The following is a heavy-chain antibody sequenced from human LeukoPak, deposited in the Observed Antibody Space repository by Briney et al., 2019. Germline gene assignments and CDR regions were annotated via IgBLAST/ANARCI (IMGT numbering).Heavy chain of an antibody. CDR1: GGSISSGGYY. J-gene: IGHJ5*02. CDR3: AREAKGTGGNWFDP. D-gene: IGHD2-8*02. CDR2: IYYSGST. Sequence: PSETLSLTCTVSGGSISSGGYYWSWIRQHPEKGLEWIGYIYYSGSTYYNPSLKSRVTISVDTSKNQFSLKLSSVTAADTAVYYCAREAKGTGGNWFDPWGQGTLVTVSS. V-gene: IGHV4-31*03.